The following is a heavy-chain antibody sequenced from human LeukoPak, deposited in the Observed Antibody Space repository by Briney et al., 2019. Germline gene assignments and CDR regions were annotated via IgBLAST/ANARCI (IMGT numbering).Heavy chain of an antibody. D-gene: IGHD6-19*01. V-gene: IGHV3-23*01. CDR2: MSGNGGRT. J-gene: IGHJ4*02. CDR3: ARSLIRSTGWYDC. Sequence: PGGSLRLSCAASGFTFTSYALNWVRQAPGTGLEWVSVMSGNGGRTYYADSVKGRFAISRDNSKNTLYLQMNSLRAEDAAVYYCARSLIRSTGWYDCWGQGTLVTVSS. CDR1: GFTFTSYA.